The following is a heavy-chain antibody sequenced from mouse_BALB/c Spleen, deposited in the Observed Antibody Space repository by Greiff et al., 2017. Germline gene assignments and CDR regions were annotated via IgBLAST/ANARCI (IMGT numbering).Heavy chain of an antibody. D-gene: IGHD2-4*01. CDR3: ARNYDYDVAY. V-gene: IGHV3-2*02. CDR1: GYSITSDYA. J-gene: IGHJ3*01. Sequence: VQLQQSGPGLVKPSQSLSLTCTVTGYSITSDYAWNWIRQFPGNKLEWMGYISYSGSTSYNPSLKSRISITRDTSKNQFFLQLNSVTTEDTATYYCARNYDYDVAYWGQGTLVTVSA. CDR2: ISYSGST.